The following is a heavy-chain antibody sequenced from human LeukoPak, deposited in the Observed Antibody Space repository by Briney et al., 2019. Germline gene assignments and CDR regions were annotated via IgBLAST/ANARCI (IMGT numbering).Heavy chain of an antibody. CDR3: ARDPYDFWSGYHGLDV. CDR1: GGSISSYF. J-gene: IGHJ6*04. D-gene: IGHD3-3*01. V-gene: IGHV4-4*07. Sequence: SETLSLTCTVSGGSISSYFWSWIRQPAGKGLEWIGRIYTSGSTNYNPSLKSRVTISVDTSKNQFSLKLSSVTAADTAVYYCARDPYDFWSGYHGLDVWGKGTTVTVSS. CDR2: IYTSGST.